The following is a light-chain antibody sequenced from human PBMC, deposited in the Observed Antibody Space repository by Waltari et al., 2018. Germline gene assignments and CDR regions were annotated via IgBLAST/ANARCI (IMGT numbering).Light chain of an antibody. Sequence: DIQMTQSPSTLSASVGDRVTITCRASQLISSWLAWYQQKPGKAPKLLIYKASSLESGVPSRFSGSGSGTEFTLTISSRQPDDFATYYCQQYNSYSWTFGQGTKVEIK. J-gene: IGKJ1*01. CDR2: KAS. CDR1: QLISSW. V-gene: IGKV1-5*03. CDR3: QQYNSYSWT.